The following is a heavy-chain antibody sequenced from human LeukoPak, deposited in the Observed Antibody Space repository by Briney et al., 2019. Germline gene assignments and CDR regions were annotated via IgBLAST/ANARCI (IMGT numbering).Heavy chain of an antibody. J-gene: IGHJ4*02. V-gene: IGHV4-59*12. CDR1: GGSISSDY. CDR3: ARGPTFGCSGGSCYGDH. Sequence: SETLSLTCSVSGGSISSDYWSWIRQPPGKGLEWIEYIYYSGSTNYNPSLKSRVTISVDTSKNQFSLKLSSVTAADTAVYYCARGPTFGCSGGSCYGDHWGQGTLVTVSS. CDR2: IYYSGST. D-gene: IGHD2-15*01.